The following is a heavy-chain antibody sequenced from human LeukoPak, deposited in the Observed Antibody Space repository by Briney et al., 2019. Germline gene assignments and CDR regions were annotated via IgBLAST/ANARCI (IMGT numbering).Heavy chain of an antibody. CDR2: ISHSSNSR. J-gene: IGHJ4*02. Sequence: GGSLRLSCAASGFTFSSYAMNWVRQAPGKGLEWLSYISHSSNSRYYADSLKGRFTISRDNAKNSLYLQMNSLRAEDTAVYYCARVQGPSNDYWGQGTLVTVSS. CDR3: ARVQGPSNDY. V-gene: IGHV3-48*01. CDR1: GFTFSSYA. D-gene: IGHD4-4*01.